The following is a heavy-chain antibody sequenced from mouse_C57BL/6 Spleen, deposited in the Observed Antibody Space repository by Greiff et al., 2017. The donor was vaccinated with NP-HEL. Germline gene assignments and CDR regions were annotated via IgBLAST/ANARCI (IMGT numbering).Heavy chain of an antibody. CDR2: ISNGGGST. J-gene: IGHJ4*01. Sequence: EVQLVESGGGLVQPGGSLKLSCAASGFTFSDYYMYWVRQTPEKRLEWVAYISNGGGSTYYPDTVKGRFTISRDNAKNTLYLQMSRLKSEDTAMYYCARHEGSGSSYAMDYWGQGTSVTVSS. D-gene: IGHD3-2*02. CDR1: GFTFSDYY. CDR3: ARHEGSGSSYAMDY. V-gene: IGHV5-12*01.